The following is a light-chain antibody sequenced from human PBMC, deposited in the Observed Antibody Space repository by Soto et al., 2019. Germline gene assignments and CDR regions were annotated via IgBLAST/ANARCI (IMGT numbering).Light chain of an antibody. Sequence: QSALTQPASVSGSPGQSITISCTGTSSDVGGYNYVSWYQQHPGTAPKLMIYEVSNRPSGVSNRFSGSKSGNTASLTISGLQAEDEADYYCSSYTSSSPLVFGGGTKLNVL. CDR2: EVS. CDR1: SSDVGGYNY. J-gene: IGLJ2*01. V-gene: IGLV2-14*01. CDR3: SSYTSSSPLV.